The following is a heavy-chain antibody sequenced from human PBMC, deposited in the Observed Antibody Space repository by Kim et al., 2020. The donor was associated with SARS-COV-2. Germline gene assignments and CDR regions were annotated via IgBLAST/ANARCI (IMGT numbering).Heavy chain of an antibody. CDR1: GFTLSSYA. Sequence: GGSLRLSCAASGFTLSSYAMSWVRQAPEKGLEWVSAISGSGGSTYYADSVKGRFTISRDNSKNTLYLQMNSLRAEDTAVYYCAKGGGSSWSRGWFDPWGQGTLVTVSS. J-gene: IGHJ5*02. V-gene: IGHV3-23*01. D-gene: IGHD6-13*01. CDR2: ISGSGGST. CDR3: AKGGGSSWSRGWFDP.